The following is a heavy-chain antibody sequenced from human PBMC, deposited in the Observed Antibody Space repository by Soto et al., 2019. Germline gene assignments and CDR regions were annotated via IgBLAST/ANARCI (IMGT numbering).Heavy chain of an antibody. CDR3: AIKGWELLGPFDY. J-gene: IGHJ4*02. CDR1: GFTFSSYW. D-gene: IGHD1-26*01. V-gene: IGHV3-7*03. Sequence: EVQLVESGGGLVQPGGSLRLSCAASGFTFSSYWMSWVRQAPGKGLEWVANIKQDGSEKYYVDSVKGRFTISRDNAKNSLYLQMNGLRAEDTAVYYCAIKGWELLGPFDYWGQGTLVTVSS. CDR2: IKQDGSEK.